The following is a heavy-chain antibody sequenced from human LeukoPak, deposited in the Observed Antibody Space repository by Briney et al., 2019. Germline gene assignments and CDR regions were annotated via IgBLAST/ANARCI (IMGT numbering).Heavy chain of an antibody. Sequence: GEINHSGSTNYNPSLKSRVTISVDTSKNQFSLKLSSVTAADTAVYYCARRSRGARWYYMDVWGKGTTVTVSS. J-gene: IGHJ6*03. CDR2: INHSGST. V-gene: IGHV4-34*01. D-gene: IGHD3-10*01. CDR3: ARRSRGARWYYMDV.